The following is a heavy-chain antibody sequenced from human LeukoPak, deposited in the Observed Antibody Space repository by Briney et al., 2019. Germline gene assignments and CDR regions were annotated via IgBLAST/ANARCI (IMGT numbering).Heavy chain of an antibody. Sequence: GASVKVSCKASGYTFTSDGISWVRQAPGQGLEWMGWISAYNGNTNYAQKLQGRVTMTTDTSTSTAYMELRSLRSDDTAVYYCARDHYDILTGYRVDYWGQGTLVTVSS. D-gene: IGHD3-9*01. J-gene: IGHJ4*02. V-gene: IGHV1-18*01. CDR1: GYTFTSDG. CDR3: ARDHYDILTGYRVDY. CDR2: ISAYNGNT.